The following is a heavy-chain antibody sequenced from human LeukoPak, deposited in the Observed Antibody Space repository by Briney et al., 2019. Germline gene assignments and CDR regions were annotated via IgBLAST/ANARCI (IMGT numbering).Heavy chain of an antibody. V-gene: IGHV3-21*01. CDR2: ISSSSSYI. Sequence: KSGGSLRLSCAASGFTFSSYSMNWVRQAPGKGLEWVSSISSSSSYIYYADSVKGRFTISRDNAKNSLYLQMNSLGAEDTAVYYCARDQGDDYGDYDYYYYMDVWGKGTTVTVSS. J-gene: IGHJ6*03. CDR3: ARDQGDDYGDYDYYYYMDV. D-gene: IGHD4-17*01. CDR1: GFTFSSYS.